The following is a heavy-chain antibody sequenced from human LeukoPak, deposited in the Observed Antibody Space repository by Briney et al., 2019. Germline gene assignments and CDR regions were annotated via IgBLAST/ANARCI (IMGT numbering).Heavy chain of an antibody. J-gene: IGHJ4*02. Sequence: SETLSLTCTVSGGSISSGGYFWSWIRQHPEKGLEWIGNIYNSGTTYYNPSLVSRLTMSVDTSNNQFSLKLTSVTAADTAVYYCARTSRNYRMYYFDPWGQGTLVTVSS. CDR3: ARTSRNYRMYYFDP. D-gene: IGHD3-16*02. CDR1: GGSISSGGYF. V-gene: IGHV4-31*03. CDR2: IYNSGTT.